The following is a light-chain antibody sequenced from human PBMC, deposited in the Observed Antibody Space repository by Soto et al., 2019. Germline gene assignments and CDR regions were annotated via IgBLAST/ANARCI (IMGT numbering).Light chain of an antibody. CDR3: QQYYRYPWT. Sequence: DIRMTQSPSTLSASVGDRVTITCRATQSIDILLAWYQQKPGKAPNLLIYKASILESGVPSRFSGSASGTEFTLTISSLQPDDFASYYCQQYYRYPWTFGQGTKVEIK. J-gene: IGKJ1*01. V-gene: IGKV1-5*03. CDR2: KAS. CDR1: QSIDIL.